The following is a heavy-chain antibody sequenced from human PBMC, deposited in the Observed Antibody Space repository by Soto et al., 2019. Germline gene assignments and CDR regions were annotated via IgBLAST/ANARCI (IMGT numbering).Heavy chain of an antibody. CDR1: GYIFIDYW. J-gene: IGHJ4*02. CDR3: ARPPLPGYSIHFNS. Sequence: GESLKISCKASGYIFIDYWIGWVRQMPGKGLEWMGIVYPRDSDTRYSPSFQGQVTISADRSTGTAFLQWRSLKASDTALYYCARPPLPGYSIHFNSWGQGTLVTVSA. V-gene: IGHV5-51*01. CDR2: VYPRDSDT. D-gene: IGHD2-15*01.